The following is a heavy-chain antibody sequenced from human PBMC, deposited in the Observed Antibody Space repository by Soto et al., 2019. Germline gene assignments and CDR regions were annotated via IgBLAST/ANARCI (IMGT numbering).Heavy chain of an antibody. J-gene: IGHJ4*02. Sequence: SETLSLTCAVYGGSFSGYYWSWIRQPPGKGLEWIGEINHSGSTNYNPSLKSRVTISVDTSKNQFSLKLSSVTAADTAVYYCARAGRQLVFDYWGQGALVTVSS. D-gene: IGHD6-13*01. CDR3: ARAGRQLVFDY. CDR2: INHSGST. CDR1: GGSFSGYY. V-gene: IGHV4-34*01.